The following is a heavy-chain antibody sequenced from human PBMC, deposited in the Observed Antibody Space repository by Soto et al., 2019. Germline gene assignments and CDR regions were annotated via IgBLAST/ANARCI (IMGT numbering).Heavy chain of an antibody. Sequence: QVQLVQSGAEVKKPGSSVTVSCKASGGTFGNSAISWVRQAPGQGLEWMGGIIPIFSTPDYAQKFQGRGTITADESTTTAYMELTSPKSEDTAVYYWARDKDRQQLGGNYYSGIDVWGPGTTVTVSS. J-gene: IGHJ6*02. CDR3: ARDKDRQQLGGNYYSGIDV. CDR1: GGTFGNSA. D-gene: IGHD2-15*01. CDR2: IIPIFSTP. V-gene: IGHV1-69*12.